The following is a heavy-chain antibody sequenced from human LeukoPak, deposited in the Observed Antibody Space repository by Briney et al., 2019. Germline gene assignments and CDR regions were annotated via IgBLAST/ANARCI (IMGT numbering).Heavy chain of an antibody. V-gene: IGHV4-4*07. J-gene: IGHJ4*02. CDR2: IYSSGST. CDR1: GGSIMSHY. CDR3: AGARSRGYSYGYRY. Sequence: PSETLSLTCTVSGGSIMSHYWSWIRQPAGKGLEWIGRIYSSGSTNYNPSLKSRVTISVDTSKNQFSLKLSSVTAADTAVYYCAGARSRGYSYGYRYWGQGTLVTVSS. D-gene: IGHD5-18*01.